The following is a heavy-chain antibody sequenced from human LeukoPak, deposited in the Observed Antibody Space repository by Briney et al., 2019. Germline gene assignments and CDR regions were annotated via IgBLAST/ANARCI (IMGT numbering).Heavy chain of an antibody. D-gene: IGHD2-15*01. V-gene: IGHV4-59*01. J-gene: IGHJ6*04. CDR2: IYYTGST. Sequence: PSETLSLTCTVSGGSISNYYWNWIRQPPGKGLEWIGYIYYTGSTNYNPSLKSRVTMSVDTSKNQFSLKLSSVTAADTAVYYCARDARYCSGGSCYYFWGKGTTVTISS. CDR1: GGSISNYY. CDR3: ARDARYCSGGSCYYF.